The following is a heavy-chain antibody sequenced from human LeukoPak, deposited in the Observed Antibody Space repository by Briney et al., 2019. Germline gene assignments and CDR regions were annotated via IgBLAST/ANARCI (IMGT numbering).Heavy chain of an antibody. CDR2: TYYTSKWNS. D-gene: IGHD1-26*01. V-gene: IGHV6-1*01. Sequence: SQTLSLTCAISGDSVSSNSASWNWIRQSLSRGLEWLGRTYYTSKWNSDYAESVKSRITINPDTSKNQFSLHLNSVTPEDTAVYYCARDPDSSYEWGPFDPWGQGILVTVSS. J-gene: IGHJ5*02. CDR3: ARDPDSSYEWGPFDP. CDR1: GDSVSSNSAS.